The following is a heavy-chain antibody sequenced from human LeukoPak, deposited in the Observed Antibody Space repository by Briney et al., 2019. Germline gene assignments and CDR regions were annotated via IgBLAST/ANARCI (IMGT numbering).Heavy chain of an antibody. D-gene: IGHD6-13*01. CDR2: ISYSGST. J-gene: IGHJ4*02. V-gene: IGHV4-39*01. CDR3: ARQSGPYTSSLFDY. CDR1: DGSISSSSFY. Sequence: PSETLSLTCTVSDGSISSSSFYWGWIRQPPGKGLEWIGSISYSGSTYYNPSLKSRLTISVDTSKSQFSLKLSSVTAADTAVYYCARQSGPYTSSLFDYWGQGNLVTVSS.